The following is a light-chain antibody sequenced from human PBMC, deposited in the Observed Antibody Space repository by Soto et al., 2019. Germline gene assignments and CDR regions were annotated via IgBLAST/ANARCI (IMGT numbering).Light chain of an antibody. Sequence: EIVMTQSPSPLSLSPGERATLSSTASQNVRTNLAWYQQKPGQAPRLLIYGASTRATGFPARFSGSGSGTEFTLTISSLQSEDFAVYYCQQCNNWPSTFGQGTRLEI. J-gene: IGKJ5*01. CDR2: GAS. V-gene: IGKV3-15*01. CDR1: QNVRTN. CDR3: QQCNNWPST.